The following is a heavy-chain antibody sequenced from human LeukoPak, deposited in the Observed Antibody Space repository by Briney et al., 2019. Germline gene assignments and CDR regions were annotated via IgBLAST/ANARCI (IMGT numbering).Heavy chain of an antibody. CDR2: INHSGST. Sequence: SETLSLTCAVYGGSFSGYYWSWIRQPPGKGLEWIGEINHSGSTNYNPSLKSRVTISVDTSKNQSSLKLSSVTAADTAVYYCARRALGYCSGGSCYSSYYFDYWGQGTLVTVSS. V-gene: IGHV4-34*01. CDR1: GGSFSGYY. D-gene: IGHD2-15*01. CDR3: ARRALGYCSGGSCYSSYYFDY. J-gene: IGHJ4*02.